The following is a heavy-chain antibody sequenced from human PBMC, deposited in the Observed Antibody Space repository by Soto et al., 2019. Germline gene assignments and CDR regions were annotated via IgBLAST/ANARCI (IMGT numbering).Heavy chain of an antibody. CDR2: ISGSGGST. J-gene: IGHJ4*02. V-gene: IGHV3-23*01. Sequence: GGSLRLSCASSGFRFSSYWMRWVRQAPGKGLEWVSAISGSGGSTYYADSVKGRFTISRDNSKNTLYLQMNSLRAEDTAVYYCANGPLTAPPNYWGQGTLVTVSS. D-gene: IGHD5-18*01. CDR1: GFRFSSYW. CDR3: ANGPLTAPPNY.